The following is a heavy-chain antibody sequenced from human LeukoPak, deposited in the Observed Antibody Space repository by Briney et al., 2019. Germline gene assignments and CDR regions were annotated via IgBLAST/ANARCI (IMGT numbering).Heavy chain of an antibody. CDR1: GFTFSSYA. V-gene: IGHV3-30-3*01. CDR2: ISYDGSNK. Sequence: GGSLRLSCEASGFTFSSYAMHWVRQAPGKGLEWVAVISYDGSNKYYADSVKGRFTISGDNSKNTLYLQMNSLRAEDTAVYYCATATSSGWYGPFDYWGQGTLVTVSS. CDR3: ATATSSGWYGPFDY. D-gene: IGHD6-19*01. J-gene: IGHJ4*02.